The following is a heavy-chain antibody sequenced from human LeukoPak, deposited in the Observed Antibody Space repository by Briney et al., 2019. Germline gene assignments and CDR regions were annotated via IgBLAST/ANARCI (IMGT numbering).Heavy chain of an antibody. CDR3: SVWGSYRGDY. Sequence: SVKVSCKASGGTFSSYAISWVRQAPGQGLEWMGRIIPILGIANYAQKFQGRVTMTEDTSTDTAYMELSSLRSEDTAVYYCSVWGSYRGDYWGQGTLVTVSS. CDR1: GGTFSSYA. V-gene: IGHV1-69*04. J-gene: IGHJ4*02. CDR2: IIPILGIA. D-gene: IGHD3-16*02.